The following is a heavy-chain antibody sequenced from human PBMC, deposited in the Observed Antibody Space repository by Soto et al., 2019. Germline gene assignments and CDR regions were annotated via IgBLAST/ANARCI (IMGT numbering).Heavy chain of an antibody. J-gene: IGHJ4*02. CDR3: ARGPGLRLGELSYPDY. D-gene: IGHD3-16*02. Sequence: QVQLVESGGGVVQPGRSLRLSCAASGFTFSSYAMHWVRQAPGKGLEWVAVISYDGSNKYYADSVKGRFTISRDNSKNPLYLQMNSLRAEDTAVYYCARGPGLRLGELSYPDYWGQGTLVTVSS. V-gene: IGHV3-30-3*01. CDR1: GFTFSSYA. CDR2: ISYDGSNK.